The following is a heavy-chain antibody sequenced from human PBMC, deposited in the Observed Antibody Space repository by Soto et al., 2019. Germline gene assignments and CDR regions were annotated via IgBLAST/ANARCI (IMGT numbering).Heavy chain of an antibody. CDR3: ARDRIAAALRSGIDV. J-gene: IGHJ6*02. V-gene: IGHV3-53*01. Sequence: GGSLRLSCAVSGFTVSSNDMSWIRQAPGKGLEWVSVIYSGGSTYYADSVKGRFTISRDNSKNTLYLQMNSLRAEDTAVYYCARDRIAAALRSGIDVWGQGTTVTAP. D-gene: IGHD6-13*01. CDR1: GFTVSSND. CDR2: IYSGGST.